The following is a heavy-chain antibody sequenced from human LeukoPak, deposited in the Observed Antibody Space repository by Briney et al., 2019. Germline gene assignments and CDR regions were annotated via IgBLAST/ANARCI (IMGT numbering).Heavy chain of an antibody. V-gene: IGHV1-69*13. CDR1: GGTFSSYA. CDR2: IIPIFGTA. D-gene: IGHD5-18*01. CDR3: ASYVDTAMENYYYYYMDV. Sequence: SVKVSCKASGGTFSSYAISWVRQAPGQGLEWMGGIIPIFGTANYAQKFQGRVTITADESTSPASMELSSLRSEDTAVYYCASYVDTAMENYYYYYMDVWGKGTTVTVSS. J-gene: IGHJ6*03.